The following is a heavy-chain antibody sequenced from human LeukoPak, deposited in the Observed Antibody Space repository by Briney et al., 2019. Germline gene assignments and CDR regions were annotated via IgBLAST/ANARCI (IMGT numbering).Heavy chain of an antibody. CDR2: IKQDGSEK. Sequence: GGSLRLSCAASGFTFSSYWMSWVRQAPGKGLEWVANIKQDGSEKYYVDSVKGRFTISRDNAKNSLYLQMNSLRAEDTAVYYCARDPLTYYDFWSGYLGDAFDIWGQRTMVTVSS. J-gene: IGHJ3*02. V-gene: IGHV3-7*01. D-gene: IGHD3-3*01. CDR3: ARDPLTYYDFWSGYLGDAFDI. CDR1: GFTFSSYW.